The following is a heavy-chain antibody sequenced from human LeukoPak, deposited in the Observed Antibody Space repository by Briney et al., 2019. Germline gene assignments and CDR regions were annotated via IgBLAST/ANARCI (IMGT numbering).Heavy chain of an antibody. CDR2: INWNGGST. CDR1: GFTFDDYG. V-gene: IGHV3-20*04. D-gene: IGHD6-13*01. Sequence: GGSLRLSXAASGFTFDDYGMSWVGQTPGKGLEWVSGINWNGGSTGYADSVKGRFTISRDNAKNSLYLQMNSLRAEDTALYYCARSRGGIAAAGRFDYWGQGTLVTVSS. CDR3: ARSRGGIAAAGRFDY. J-gene: IGHJ4*02.